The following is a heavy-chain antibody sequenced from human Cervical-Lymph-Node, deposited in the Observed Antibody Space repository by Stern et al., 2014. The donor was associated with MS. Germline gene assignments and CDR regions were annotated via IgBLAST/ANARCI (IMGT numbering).Heavy chain of an antibody. CDR3: VRGRSGAGDY. CDR1: GFTFSDHF. CDR2: VRDIGTSHIT. J-gene: IGHJ4*02. Sequence: EVQLVESGGGLVQPGGSLRLSCAASGFTFSDHFMDWVRQAPGKGLEWVCSVRDIGTSHITYHAASVKGRSTVSRDDTKNSVYLQMNSLKVEDTAVYYCVRGRSGAGDYWGQGTLVTVSS. V-gene: IGHV3-72*01. D-gene: IGHD4-17*01.